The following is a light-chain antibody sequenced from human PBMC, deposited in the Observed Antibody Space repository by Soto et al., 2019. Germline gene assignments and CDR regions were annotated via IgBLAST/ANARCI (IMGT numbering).Light chain of an antibody. J-gene: IGKJ3*01. CDR1: QGVSRY. CDR3: KQRSSWPLT. V-gene: IGKV3-11*01. Sequence: EIVLTQSPATLSLFPGERATLSCRASQGVSRYLAWYQQRPGQTPRLLIYDAFNRATGITARFSGSGSGTDFTLSIISLEPEDSAVYYCKQRSSWPLTFGPGTKVDIK. CDR2: DAF.